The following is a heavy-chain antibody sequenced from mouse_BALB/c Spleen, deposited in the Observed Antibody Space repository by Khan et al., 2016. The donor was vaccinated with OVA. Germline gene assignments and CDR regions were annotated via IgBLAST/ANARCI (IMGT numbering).Heavy chain of an antibody. CDR1: GFTFSRYA. J-gene: IGHJ2*01. Sequence: EVELVESGGGLVKPGGSLKLSCAASGFTFSRYAMSWVRQTPEKRLEWVATISSGGSYTYYPDSVKGRFTISRDNAKNTLYLQMSSLRSKETAMYYCARQGGIYDGPFDYWGQGTTLTVSS. CDR3: ARQGGIYDGPFDY. V-gene: IGHV5-9-3*01. CDR2: ISSGGSYT. D-gene: IGHD2-3*01.